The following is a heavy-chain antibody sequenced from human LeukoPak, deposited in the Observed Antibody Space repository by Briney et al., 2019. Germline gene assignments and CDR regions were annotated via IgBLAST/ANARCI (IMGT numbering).Heavy chain of an antibody. D-gene: IGHD2-15*01. CDR1: GFTFSIHA. J-gene: IGHJ4*02. Sequence: PGGSLRLSCAASGFTFSIHAMNWVRQAPGKGLEWVSAISGSDGSTYYVDSVKGRFTISRDNSKNTLYLQMHSLRVEDTAVYYCAKNIGTQCYSATDHWGQGTLVTASS. CDR3: AKNIGTQCYSATDH. CDR2: ISGSDGST. V-gene: IGHV3-23*01.